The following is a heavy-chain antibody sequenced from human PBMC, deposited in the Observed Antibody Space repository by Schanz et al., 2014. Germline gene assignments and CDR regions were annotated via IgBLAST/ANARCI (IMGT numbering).Heavy chain of an antibody. Sequence: EVQLVQSGGGLVQPGGSLRLSCAASGFTFSSHWMHWVRQDPGKGLVWLGRIKSKTDGETTDYAAPVKGRFSISRDDSQSTLYLQMNSLKIEDTAVYYCATASSPVREAGAGSSFHLWGQGTLVTVSS. D-gene: IGHD6-13*01. V-gene: IGHV3-15*01. CDR3: ATASSPVREAGAGSSFHL. J-gene: IGHJ5*02. CDR1: GFTFSSHW. CDR2: IKSKTDGETT.